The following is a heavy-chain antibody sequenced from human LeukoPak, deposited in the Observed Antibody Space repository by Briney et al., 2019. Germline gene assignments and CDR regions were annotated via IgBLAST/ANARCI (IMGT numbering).Heavy chain of an antibody. J-gene: IGHJ3*02. Sequence: PGGSLRLSCAASGFTFSSYWMSWVRQAPGKGLEWVSGISWNSGSIGYADSVKGRFTISRDNAKNSLYLQMNSLRAEDTALYYCAKDLPVHSSGWYDAFDIWGQGTMVTVSS. V-gene: IGHV3-9*01. CDR2: ISWNSGSI. CDR1: GFTFSSYW. D-gene: IGHD6-19*01. CDR3: AKDLPVHSSGWYDAFDI.